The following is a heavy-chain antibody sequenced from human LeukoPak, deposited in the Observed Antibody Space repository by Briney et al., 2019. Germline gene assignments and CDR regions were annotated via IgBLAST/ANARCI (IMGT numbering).Heavy chain of an antibody. CDR2: INHSGNT. CDR1: GGSFSGYY. D-gene: IGHD3-22*01. J-gene: IGHJ6*03. CDR3: ARGAILGDLSGYYSSYYYYYMDV. Sequence: PSETLSLTCAVYGGSFSGYYWSWIRQPPGKGLEWIGEINHSGNTNYNPSLKSRVTISVDTSKNQFSLKLSSVTAADTAVYYCARGAILGDLSGYYSSYYYYYMDVWGKGTTVTVSS. V-gene: IGHV4-34*01.